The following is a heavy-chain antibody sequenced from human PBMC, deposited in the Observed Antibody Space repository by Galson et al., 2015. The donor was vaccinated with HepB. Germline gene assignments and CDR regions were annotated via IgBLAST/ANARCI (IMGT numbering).Heavy chain of an antibody. J-gene: IGHJ4*02. Sequence: SLRLSCAASGFTFSNNAMNWVRQAPGKGLEWVASISSSGSYIYYAVSAKGRFTISRDNAKNSLSLHLNSLRVEDTAVYYCARGIDRSGPPDYWGQGTLVTVSS. D-gene: IGHD3-22*01. V-gene: IGHV3-21*01. CDR3: ARGIDRSGPPDY. CDR1: GFTFSNNA. CDR2: ISSSGSYI.